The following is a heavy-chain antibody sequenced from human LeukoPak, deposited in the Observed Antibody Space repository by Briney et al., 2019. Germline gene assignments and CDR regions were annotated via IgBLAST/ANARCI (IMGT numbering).Heavy chain of an antibody. CDR3: ARNRAGGYYYYAMDV. Sequence: GGSLRLSCAASGFTFSSYTMNWVRQAPGKGLEWVSSISSSSSYIYYADSVKGRFTISRDNAKNSLYLQMNSLRAEDTAVYYCARNRAGGYYYYAMDVWGQGTTVTVSS. CDR2: ISSSSSYI. D-gene: IGHD3-10*01. CDR1: GFTFSSYT. J-gene: IGHJ6*02. V-gene: IGHV3-21*01.